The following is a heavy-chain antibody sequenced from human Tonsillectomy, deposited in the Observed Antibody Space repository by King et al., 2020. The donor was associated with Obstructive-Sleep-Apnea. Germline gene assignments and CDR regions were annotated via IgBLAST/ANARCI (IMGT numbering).Heavy chain of an antibody. D-gene: IGHD4-11*01. Sequence: VQLVQSGAEVKKPGSSVKVSCRASGGTFTNFAMTWLRQAPGQAPDRMGAIIPKFGTPNYAQKFQGRVTIAADESTNTAYMEVTSLRSAATPVYYCARGLRGGSNRYYFDVWGQGPLATVSP. V-gene: IGHV1-69*01. J-gene: IGHJ4*02. CDR1: GGTFTNFA. CDR2: IIPKFGTP. CDR3: ARGLRGGSNRYYFDV.